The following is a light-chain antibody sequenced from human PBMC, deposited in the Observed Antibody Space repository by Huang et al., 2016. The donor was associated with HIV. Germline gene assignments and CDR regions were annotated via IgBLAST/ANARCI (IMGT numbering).Light chain of an antibody. CDR2: GAS. J-gene: IGKJ2*01. Sequence: EIVMTQSPATLSVSPGERAILSCRASQRINSNLAWYQQRHGQSPRLLIYGASTRANGIPTRFSGSGSGTEFTLTISSLQSEDFALYYCQQYHKWPPYTFGQGTKLEIK. CDR1: QRINSN. V-gene: IGKV3-15*01. CDR3: QQYHKWPPYT.